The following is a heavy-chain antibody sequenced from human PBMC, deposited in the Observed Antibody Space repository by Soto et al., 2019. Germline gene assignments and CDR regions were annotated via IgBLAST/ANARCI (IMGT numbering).Heavy chain of an antibody. CDR3: ARDQTKWLTDAFDI. V-gene: IGHV1-18*01. Sequence: HVQLVQSGAEVKKPGASLKVSCKASGYTFISYGVSWVRPAPGQGLEWLGWISPYNGNTNYANKFQGRITMTTDTSTSTVYMDVRGLRTDDTAVYYCARDQTKWLTDAFDIWGQGTMVVVSS. J-gene: IGHJ3*02. CDR1: GYTFISYG. D-gene: IGHD5-12*01. CDR2: ISPYNGNT.